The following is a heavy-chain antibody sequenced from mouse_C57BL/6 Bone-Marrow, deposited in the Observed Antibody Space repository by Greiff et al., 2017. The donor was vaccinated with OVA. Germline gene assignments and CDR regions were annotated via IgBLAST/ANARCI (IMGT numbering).Heavy chain of an antibody. CDR1: GFTFSSYG. D-gene: IGHD1-1*01. CDR3: ASHYCGSSYEGFDY. J-gene: IGHJ2*01. Sequence: EVLLVESGGDLVKPGGSLKLSCAASGFTFSSYGMSWVSQTPDKRLEWVATISRGGSYTYYPDSVQGRSTLSRDTATNTPYLQLSSLKSEDTAVYYCASHYCGSSYEGFDYWGQGTTLTVSS. CDR2: ISRGGSYT. V-gene: IGHV5-6*01.